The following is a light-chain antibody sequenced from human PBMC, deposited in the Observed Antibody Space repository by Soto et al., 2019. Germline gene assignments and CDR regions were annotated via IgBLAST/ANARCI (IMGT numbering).Light chain of an antibody. V-gene: IGLV2-14*01. J-gene: IGLJ1*01. CDR1: RSDVGAYNY. Sequence: QSALTQPASVSGSPGQSITISCTGTRSDVGAYNYVSWYQQHPGKAPKLMIYEVSNRPSGVSNRFSASKSDNTASLTISGLQADDEADYYCSSYTTTYTVVFGTGTKLTVL. CDR2: EVS. CDR3: SSYTTTYTVV.